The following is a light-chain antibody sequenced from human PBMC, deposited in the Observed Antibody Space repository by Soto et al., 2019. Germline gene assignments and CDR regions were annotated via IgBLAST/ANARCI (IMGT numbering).Light chain of an antibody. J-gene: IGLJ2*01. V-gene: IGLV7-43*01. Sequence: QAVVTQEPSLTVSPGGTVTLTCASSTGAVTSNHYPNWFQQKPGQAPRALIYGTSKKHSWTPARFSGSLLGDKAALTLSGVQPEDEAEYYCLLYYGGARVFGGGTKLTVL. CDR1: TGAVTSNHY. CDR3: LLYYGGARV. CDR2: GTS.